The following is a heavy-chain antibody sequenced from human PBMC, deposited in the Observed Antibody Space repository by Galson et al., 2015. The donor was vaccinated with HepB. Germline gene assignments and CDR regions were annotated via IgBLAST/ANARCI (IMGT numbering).Heavy chain of an antibody. D-gene: IGHD3-10*01. CDR1: GFTFSSHA. CDR3: ARKFRALENYYYYMDV. J-gene: IGHJ6*03. Sequence: SLRLSCAASGFTFSSHAMSWVRQAPGRGLEWVSGIGCSGGNPYCADSVKGRFTISRDNSKNTLYLQMNSLRAEDTAIYYCARKFRALENYYYYMDVWGEGTTVTVSS. CDR2: IGCSGGNP. V-gene: IGHV3-23*01.